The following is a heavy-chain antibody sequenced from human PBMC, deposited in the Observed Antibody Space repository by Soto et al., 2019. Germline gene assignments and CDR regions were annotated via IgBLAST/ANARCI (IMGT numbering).Heavy chain of an antibody. CDR2: IYWDDDK. Sequence: QITLKESGPTLVKPTQTLTLTCTFSGFSLRASGVNVGWIRQSPGKALEWLALIYWDDDKRYNPSLRSRLTITKDTSKNLVVLTMTTVDSVDTATYYCAHRVSEAFDIWGQGTLVTVSS. CDR1: GFSLRASGVN. V-gene: IGHV2-5*02. J-gene: IGHJ3*02. D-gene: IGHD2-8*01. CDR3: AHRVSEAFDI.